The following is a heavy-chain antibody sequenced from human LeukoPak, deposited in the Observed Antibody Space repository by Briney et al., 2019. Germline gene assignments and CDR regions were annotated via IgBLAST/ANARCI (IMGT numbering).Heavy chain of an antibody. CDR2: IRNDGSTK. D-gene: IGHD2-2*01. CDR3: AKVMPLYQLQWGLYDY. CDR1: GFTFSNYG. Sequence: GGSLRLSCAASGFTFSNYGMHWVRQAPGKGLEWVAFIRNDGSTKYYVDSVKGRFTISRDNSKNTLYLQMNSLRAEDTAVYYCAKVMPLYQLQWGLYDYWGQGTLVTVSS. V-gene: IGHV3-30*02. J-gene: IGHJ4*02.